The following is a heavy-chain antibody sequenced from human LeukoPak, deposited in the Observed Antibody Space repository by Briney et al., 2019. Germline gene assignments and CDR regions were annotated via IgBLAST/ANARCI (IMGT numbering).Heavy chain of an antibody. CDR2: ISSSGSTI. CDR3: ARVLTFGELSLAP. D-gene: IGHD3-10*01. Sequence: PGGSLRLSCAASGFTLSDYYMSWTRQAPGKGLEWISYISSSGSTIFYADSVKGRFTISRDNAKNSLYLQMNSLRAEDTAVYYCARVLTFGELSLAPWGQGTLVTVSS. CDR1: GFTLSDYY. V-gene: IGHV3-11*01. J-gene: IGHJ5*02.